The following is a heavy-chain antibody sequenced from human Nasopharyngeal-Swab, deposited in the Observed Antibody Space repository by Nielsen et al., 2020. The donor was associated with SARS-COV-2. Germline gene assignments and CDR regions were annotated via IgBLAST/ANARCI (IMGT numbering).Heavy chain of an antibody. V-gene: IGHV4-30-4*01. CDR1: GGSISSGNYY. CDR3: ATAIAYYDTSGLDY. D-gene: IGHD3-22*01. J-gene: IGHJ4*02. Sequence: SETLSLTCTVSGGSISSGNYYWSWIRQSPGKGPEWIGYIYYSGSTYYNPSLKSRVTISLDTSKNQFSLQLSSVTAADTAVYFCATAIAYYDTSGLDYWGQGTLVTVSS. CDR2: IYYSGST.